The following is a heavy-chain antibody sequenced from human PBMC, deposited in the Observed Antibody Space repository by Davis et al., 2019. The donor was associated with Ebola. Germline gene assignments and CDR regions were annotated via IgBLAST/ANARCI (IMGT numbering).Heavy chain of an antibody. Sequence: SETLSLTCTVSGGSISSYYWSWIRQPPGKGLEWIGYIYYSGSTNYNPSPKSRVTISVDTSKNQFSLKLSSVTAADTAVYYCARLTGDLYYYGMDVWGQGTTVTVSS. V-gene: IGHV4-59*08. CDR1: GGSISSYY. D-gene: IGHD7-27*01. CDR3: ARLTGDLYYYGMDV. J-gene: IGHJ6*02. CDR2: IYYSGST.